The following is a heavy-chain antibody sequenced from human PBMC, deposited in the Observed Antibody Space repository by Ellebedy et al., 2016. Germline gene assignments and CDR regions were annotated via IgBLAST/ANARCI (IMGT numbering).Heavy chain of an antibody. V-gene: IGHV3-30*18. Sequence: GGSLRLSCAASGFTFSSYGMHWVRQAPGKGLEWVAVISYDGSNKYYADSVKGRFTISRDNSKNTLYLQMNSLRAEDTAVYYCAKVAVAGTGYYYYGMDVWGQGTTVTVSS. CDR3: AKVAVAGTGYYYYGMDV. D-gene: IGHD6-19*01. J-gene: IGHJ6*02. CDR2: ISYDGSNK. CDR1: GFTFSSYG.